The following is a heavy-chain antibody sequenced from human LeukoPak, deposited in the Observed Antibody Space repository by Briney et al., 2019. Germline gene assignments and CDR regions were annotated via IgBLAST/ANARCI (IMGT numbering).Heavy chain of an antibody. CDR1: GGSISSGGYY. D-gene: IGHD4-17*01. V-gene: IGHV4-31*03. CDR3: ARDYGDYSWWYFDL. Sequence: PSETLSLTCTVSGGSISSGGYYWSWIRQHPGKGLEWIGYIYYSGSTYYNPSLKSRVIISVDTSKNQFSLKLSSVTAADTAVYYCARDYGDYSWWYFDLWGRGTLVTVSS. J-gene: IGHJ2*01. CDR2: IYYSGST.